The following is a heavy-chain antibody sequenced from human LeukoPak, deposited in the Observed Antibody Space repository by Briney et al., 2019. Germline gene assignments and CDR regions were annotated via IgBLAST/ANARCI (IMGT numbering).Heavy chain of an antibody. CDR1: GDSFTNYW. V-gene: IGHV5-51*01. CDR3: ARFAHIVATITGFDY. D-gene: IGHD5-12*01. CDR2: IYPDDSDT. J-gene: IGHJ4*02. Sequence: GESLKISCKGSGDSFTNYWIGWVRQMPGEGLEWMGIIYPDDSDTRYSPSFQGQVTMSADKSISTAYLQWSSLKASDTAMYYCARFAHIVATITGFDYWGQGTLVTVSS.